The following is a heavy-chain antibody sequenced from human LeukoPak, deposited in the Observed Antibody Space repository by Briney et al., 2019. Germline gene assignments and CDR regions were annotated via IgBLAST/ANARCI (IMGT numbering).Heavy chain of an antibody. CDR3: AKGDCSSTSCPRTDAFDI. CDR1: GFTFSSYG. D-gene: IGHD2-2*01. CDR2: ISSSSSYI. J-gene: IGHJ3*02. Sequence: GGSLRLSCAASGFTFSSYGMHWVRQAPGKGLEWVSSISSSSSYIYYADSVKGRFTISRDNAKNSLYLQMNSLRAEDTAVYYCAKGDCSSTSCPRTDAFDIWGQGTMVTVSS. V-gene: IGHV3-21*04.